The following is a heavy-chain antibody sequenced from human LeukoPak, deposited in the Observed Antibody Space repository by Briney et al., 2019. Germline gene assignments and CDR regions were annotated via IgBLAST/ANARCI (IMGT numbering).Heavy chain of an antibody. CDR1: GFSFSDAL. J-gene: IGHJ4*02. D-gene: IGHD3-10*01. CDR3: TTYGSGRKFDY. Sequence: GGSLRLSCAASGFSFSDALMSWVRQIPGKGLEWVGRIESKTGGGTTDYAAPVKGRFTISRDDSTNTLYLQMNSLKSEDTAVYYCTTYGSGRKFDYWGQGILVTVSS. V-gene: IGHV3-15*04. CDR2: IESKTGGGTT.